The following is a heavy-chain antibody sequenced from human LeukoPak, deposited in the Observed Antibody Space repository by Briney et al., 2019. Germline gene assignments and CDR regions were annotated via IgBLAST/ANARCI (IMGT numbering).Heavy chain of an antibody. CDR3: ARDVYTSGWRYFDL. J-gene: IGHJ2*01. CDR1: GYTFTGHY. V-gene: IGHV1-2*02. CDR2: INPNSGDT. Sequence: ASVKVSCKASGYTFTGHYMHWVRQAPGQGPEWMGWINPNSGDTNYAQKFQGRVTLTRDASIGTAYMEVNRLTYDDTATYYCARDVYTSGWRYFDLWGHGTLVTVSS. D-gene: IGHD6-19*01.